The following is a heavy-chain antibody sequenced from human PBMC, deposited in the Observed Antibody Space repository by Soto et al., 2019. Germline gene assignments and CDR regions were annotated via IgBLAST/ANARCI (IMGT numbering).Heavy chain of an antibody. D-gene: IGHD2-2*01. CDR2: TYHTGST. Sequence: QVQLQESGPGLVEPSQTLSLTCTVSGGSFSVGVYYWNWIRQLPGKGPEWIGYTYHTGSTYYNPYLTSRVTISVDPSKNQFTLRLSSVTAADTAVYYCARIGNPDASLYFDYWGQGTLVTVSS. CDR1: GGSFSVGVYY. V-gene: IGHV4-31*03. J-gene: IGHJ4*02. CDR3: ARIGNPDASLYFDY.